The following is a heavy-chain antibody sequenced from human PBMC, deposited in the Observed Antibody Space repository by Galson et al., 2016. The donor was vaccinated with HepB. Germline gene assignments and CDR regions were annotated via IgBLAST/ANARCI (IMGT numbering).Heavy chain of an antibody. CDR1: GYIFTNYI. CDR3: ARDQGRDGYAVDY. J-gene: IGHJ4*02. D-gene: IGHD5-24*01. CDR2: INTNTGNP. V-gene: IGHV7-4-1*02. Sequence: SVKVSCKASGYIFTNYIINWVRQAPGQGLEWMGWINTNTGNPTYAQGFTGRFAFSLDTTVSTANLQITSLKAEDTAVYYCARDQGRDGYAVDYWGQGTLVTVSS.